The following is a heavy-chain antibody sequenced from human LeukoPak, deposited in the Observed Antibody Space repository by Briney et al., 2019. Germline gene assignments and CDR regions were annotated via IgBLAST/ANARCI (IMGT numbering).Heavy chain of an antibody. CDR3: ARDPPGLGDDAFDI. CDR2: IIPIFGTA. V-gene: IGHV1-69*05. J-gene: IGHJ3*02. CDR1: GGTFSSYA. D-gene: IGHD5-12*01. Sequence: SVKVSCKASGGTFSSYAISWVRQAPGQGLEWMGGIIPIFGTANYAQKFQGRVTITTDESTSTAYMELSSLRSEDTAVYYCARDPPGLGDDAFDIWGQGTMVTVSS.